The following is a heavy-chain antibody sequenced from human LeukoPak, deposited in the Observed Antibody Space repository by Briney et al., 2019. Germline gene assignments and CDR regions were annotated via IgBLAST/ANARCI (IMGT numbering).Heavy chain of an antibody. D-gene: IGHD2-2*01. Sequence: ASVKVSCKASGHTFTSYDINWVRQATGQGLERMGWMNPNSGNTGYAQKFQGRVTMTRNTSISTAYMELSSLRSEDTAVYYCARGDCSSTSCYPYYYYGMDVWGQGTTVTVSS. CDR3: ARGDCSSTSCYPYYYYGMDV. CDR1: GHTFTSYD. CDR2: MNPNSGNT. V-gene: IGHV1-8*01. J-gene: IGHJ6*02.